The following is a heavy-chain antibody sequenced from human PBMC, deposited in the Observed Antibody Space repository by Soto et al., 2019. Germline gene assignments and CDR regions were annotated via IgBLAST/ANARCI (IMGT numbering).Heavy chain of an antibody. CDR2: INPNSGGK. J-gene: IGHJ5*02. V-gene: IGHV1-2*04. Sequence: QVQLVQSGAEVKKPGASVKVSCKASGYTFTGYYMHWVRQAPGQGLEWMGWINPNSGGKNYAQKFQGWFTMTRDTSIRSAYIELSRLRSDDTAVYYCARDPDWSCGSCYWFDPWGQGTLVTVSS. CDR1: GYTFTGYY. CDR3: ARDPDWSCGSCYWFDP. D-gene: IGHD2-15*01.